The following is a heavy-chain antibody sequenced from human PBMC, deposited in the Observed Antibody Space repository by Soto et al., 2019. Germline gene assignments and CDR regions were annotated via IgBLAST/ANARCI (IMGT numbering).Heavy chain of an antibody. CDR3: ERHISNFRYYYSAMDV. CDR2: IYPGDSDT. J-gene: IGHJ6*02. D-gene: IGHD4-4*01. Sequence: GESLKISCKGSGYTFTDYWIGWVRQLPGKGLEWMGIIYPGDSDTRYSPSFQGHVTITVDKSTSTAYLQWNTLKASDTAMYYCERHISNFRYYYSAMDVWGQGTTVTVS. CDR1: GYTFTDYW. V-gene: IGHV5-51*01.